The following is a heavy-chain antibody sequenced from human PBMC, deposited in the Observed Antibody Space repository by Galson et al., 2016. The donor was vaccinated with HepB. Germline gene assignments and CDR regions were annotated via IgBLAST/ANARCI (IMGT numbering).Heavy chain of an antibody. CDR3: AKERLVRRIFDH. CDR1: GFVFSNLG. J-gene: IGHJ4*02. V-gene: IGHV3-23*01. Sequence: SLRLSCAASGFVFSNLGLSWVRQAPGKGLEWVASISTRRTTYNSDSVQGRFTISRDNSNKTLYLQMNGLRAEDTAVYYCAKERLVRRIFDHWGQGTLLTVSS. D-gene: IGHD1-1*01. CDR2: ISTRRTT.